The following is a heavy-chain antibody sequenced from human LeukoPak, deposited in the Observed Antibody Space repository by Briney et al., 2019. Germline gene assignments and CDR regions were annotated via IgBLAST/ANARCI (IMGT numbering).Heavy chain of an antibody. Sequence: SETLSLTCTVSGGSISTSSYYWGWIRQPPGKGLECIGTIYYTGTTYYNPSLKSRVTISVDTSKNQFSLKLSSVTAADTAVYYCARDKIVGATFFDYWGQGTLVTVSS. CDR2: IYYTGTT. CDR1: GGSISTSSYY. D-gene: IGHD1-26*01. CDR3: ARDKIVGATFFDY. V-gene: IGHV4-39*02. J-gene: IGHJ4*02.